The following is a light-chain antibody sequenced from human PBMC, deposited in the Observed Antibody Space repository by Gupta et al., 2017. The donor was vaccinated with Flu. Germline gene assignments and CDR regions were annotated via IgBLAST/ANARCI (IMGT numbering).Light chain of an antibody. V-gene: IGKV1-39*01. CDR2: AAS. J-gene: IGKJ1*01. Sequence: GDSVTITCRASQSIRVLLNWYQHRSGKAPQLLIYAASTLQSGVPSRFSGSGSGTDFTLTISPLEAEDSASYFCQQSSSFSLTFGQGTRVEIK. CDR1: QSIRVL. CDR3: QQSSSFSLT.